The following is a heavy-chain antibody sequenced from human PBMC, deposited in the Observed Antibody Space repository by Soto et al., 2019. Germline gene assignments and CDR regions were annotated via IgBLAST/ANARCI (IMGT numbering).Heavy chain of an antibody. CDR2: IYYSGST. CDR1: NGSLSSKY. J-gene: IGHJ4*02. Sequence: PSETLSLTCTVSNGSLSSKYWSWIRQSPGKGLEWIGNIYYSGSTNYNPSLKSRVTMSVDTSKNQFTLKLSSVTAADTGVYFCARTFMVTVDVLDYWGQG. CDR3: ARTFMVTVDVLDY. V-gene: IGHV4-59*01. D-gene: IGHD5-18*01.